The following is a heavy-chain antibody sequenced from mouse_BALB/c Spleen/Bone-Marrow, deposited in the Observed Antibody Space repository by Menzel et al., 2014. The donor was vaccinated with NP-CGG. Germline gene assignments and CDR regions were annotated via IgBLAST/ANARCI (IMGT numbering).Heavy chain of an antibody. Sequence: LEEPGPELVRPGVSVKISCKGSGYKFTDYAMHWVKQSHAKSLEWIGLISTYSGNTHYNQKFKGKATMTVDKSSSTAYMELARLTSEDSAIYYCARNFYGSAYFDFWGQGSTLSVSS. D-gene: IGHD1-1*01. CDR2: ISTYSGNT. V-gene: IGHV1-67*01. CDR1: GYKFTDYA. J-gene: IGHJ2*01. CDR3: ARNFYGSAYFDF.